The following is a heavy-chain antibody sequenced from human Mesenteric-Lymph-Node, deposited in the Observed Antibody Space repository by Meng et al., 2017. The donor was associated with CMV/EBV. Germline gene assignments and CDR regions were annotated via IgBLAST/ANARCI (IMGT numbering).Heavy chain of an antibody. CDR2: INNSGST. CDR1: GGSFSGYY. CDR3: AGAYQLLWGGWFDP. J-gene: IGHJ5*02. Sequence: AVSGGSFSGYYASCIRQSPGEGLEWIAEINNSGSTKVNQSIKSRVTISVDTTKNQFSLNLHSVTAADTAVYYCAGAYQLLWGGWFDPWGQGTLVTVSS. V-gene: IGHV4-34*01. D-gene: IGHD2-2*01.